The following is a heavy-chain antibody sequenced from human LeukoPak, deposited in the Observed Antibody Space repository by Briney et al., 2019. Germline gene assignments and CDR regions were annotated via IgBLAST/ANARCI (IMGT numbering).Heavy chain of an antibody. Sequence: CKAXGYTFTGYYMHWVRQAPGQGLEWMGWINPNSGGTNYAQKFQGRVTMTRDTSISTAYMELSRLRSDDTAVYYCARVEMATLKNGMDVWGQGTTVTVSS. D-gene: IGHD5-24*01. V-gene: IGHV1-2*02. CDR2: INPNSGGT. CDR3: ARVEMATLKNGMDV. CDR1: GYTFTGYY. J-gene: IGHJ6*02.